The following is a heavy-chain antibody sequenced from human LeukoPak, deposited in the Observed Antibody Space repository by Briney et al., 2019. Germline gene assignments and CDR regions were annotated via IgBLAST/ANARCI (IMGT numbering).Heavy chain of an antibody. D-gene: IGHD6-13*01. CDR1: GYSISSGYF. Sequence: SETLSLTCNVSGYSISSGYFWGWVRQPPGKGLEWIGSIYHSGSTYYNPSLKSRVTMSVDTSKNQFSLKVSSVTAADTAVYYCARRAGYSSSWYYYYYYMDVWGKGTTVTVSS. CDR2: IYHSGST. CDR3: ARRAGYSSSWYYYYYYMDV. J-gene: IGHJ6*03. V-gene: IGHV4-38-2*02.